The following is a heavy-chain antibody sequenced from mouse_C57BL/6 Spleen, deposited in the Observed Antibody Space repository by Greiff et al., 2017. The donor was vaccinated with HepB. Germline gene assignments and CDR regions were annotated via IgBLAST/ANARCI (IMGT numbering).Heavy chain of an antibody. CDR1: GFNIKDDY. Sequence: VQLQQSGAELVRPGASVKLSCTASGFNIKDDYMHWVKQRPEQGLEWIGWIDPENGDTEYASKFQGKATITADTSSNTAYLQLSSLTSEDTAVYYCLYYYGSRAYWGQGTLVTVSA. CDR3: LYYYGSRAY. CDR2: IDPENGDT. D-gene: IGHD1-1*01. J-gene: IGHJ3*01. V-gene: IGHV14-4*01.